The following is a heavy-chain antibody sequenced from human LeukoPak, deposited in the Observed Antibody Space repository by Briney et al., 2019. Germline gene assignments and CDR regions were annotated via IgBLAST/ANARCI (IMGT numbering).Heavy chain of an antibody. V-gene: IGHV4-59*01. J-gene: IGHJ4*02. D-gene: IGHD6-13*01. CDR1: GGSISSYY. CDR3: ARAGSPFYDY. CDR2: LYYSGST. Sequence: PSETLSLTCTVSGGSISSYYWSWPRQTPGKGLEWIGYLYYSGSTNYNPSLKSRVTISVDTSKNQFSLKLSSVTVADTAVYYCARAGSPFYDYWGQGTLVIVSS.